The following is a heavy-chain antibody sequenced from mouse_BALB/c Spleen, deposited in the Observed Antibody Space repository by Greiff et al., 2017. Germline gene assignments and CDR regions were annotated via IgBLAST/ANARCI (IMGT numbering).Heavy chain of an antibody. CDR3: ARAYDYDDGWYFDV. V-gene: IGHV2-6-7*01. Sequence: QVQLKQSGPGLVAPSQSLSITCTVSGFSLTGYGVNWVRQPPGKGLEWLGMIWGDGSTDYNSALKSRLSISKDNSKSQVFLKMNSLQTDDTARYYCARAYDYDDGWYFDVWGEGTTVTVSS. J-gene: IGHJ1*01. CDR1: GFSLTGYG. D-gene: IGHD2-4*01. CDR2: IWGDGST.